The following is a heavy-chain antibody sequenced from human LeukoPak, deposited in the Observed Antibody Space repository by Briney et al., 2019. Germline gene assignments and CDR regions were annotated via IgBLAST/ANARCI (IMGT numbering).Heavy chain of an antibody. V-gene: IGHV3-7*01. Sequence: GGSLRLSCAASGSTFSNYWMTWVRQAPGKGLEWVANIKLDGSEKYYVDSVKGRFTISRDNAKNSLYLQMNSLRAEDTAVYYCARGHSISPNWFDPWGQGTLVTVSS. CDR1: GSTFSNYW. J-gene: IGHJ5*02. D-gene: IGHD6-13*01. CDR3: ARGHSISPNWFDP. CDR2: IKLDGSEK.